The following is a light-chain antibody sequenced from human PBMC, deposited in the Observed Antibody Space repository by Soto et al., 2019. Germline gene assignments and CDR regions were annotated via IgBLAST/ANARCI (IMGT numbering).Light chain of an antibody. J-gene: IGKJ5*01. V-gene: IGKV2-28*01. CDR1: QSLLHSNGYNY. CDR2: LGS. CDR3: MQALQTPT. Sequence: DLVMTQSPLSLPVTPGEPASISCRSSQSLLHSNGYNYLDWYLQKPGQSPQLLIYLGSNRASGVHDRFSGSGSCTDFTLKISRVEAEDVGVYYCMQALQTPTFGQGTRLEIK.